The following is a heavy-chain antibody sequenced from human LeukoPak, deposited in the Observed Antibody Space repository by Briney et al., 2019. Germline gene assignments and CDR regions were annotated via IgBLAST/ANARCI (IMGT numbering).Heavy chain of an antibody. CDR1: GGSISSSRYY. Sequence: AETLSLTCTVSGGSISSSRYYWGWIRQPPGKGLEWIGSIYYSGSTYYNPSLMSRVTISVDTYKNPFSLKLSSVTAADTAVYYCARLPNYYDSSGYYYYFDYWGQGTLVTVYS. CDR3: ARLPNYYDSSGYYYYFDY. J-gene: IGHJ4*02. D-gene: IGHD3-22*01. V-gene: IGHV4-39*01. CDR2: IYYSGST.